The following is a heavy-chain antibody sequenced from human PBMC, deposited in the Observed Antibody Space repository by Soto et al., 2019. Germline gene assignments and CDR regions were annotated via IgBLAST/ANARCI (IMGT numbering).Heavy chain of an antibody. J-gene: IGHJ4*02. Sequence: ASVKVSCKASGYTFTSYYMHWVRQMPGKGLEWMGIIYPGDSDTRYSPSFQGQVTISADKSISTAYLQWSSLKASDTAMYYCARRTAEPPLLDYWGQGTLVTVSS. CDR1: GYTFTSYY. CDR2: IYPGDSDT. CDR3: ARRTAEPPLLDY. V-gene: IGHV5-51*01.